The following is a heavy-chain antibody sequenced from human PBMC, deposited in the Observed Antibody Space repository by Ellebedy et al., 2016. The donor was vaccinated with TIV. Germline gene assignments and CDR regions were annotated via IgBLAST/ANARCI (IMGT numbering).Heavy chain of an antibody. CDR1: GFTFNNYS. D-gene: IGHD3-16*01. CDR2: ISISGTYI. V-gene: IGHV3-21*01. Sequence: GESLKISXAASGFTFNNYSMNWVRQSPGKGLEWLSFISISGTYIFYADSLDGRFTISRDNAKNTLYLQMRSLRAEDTAVYYCAREDTGDSYAFDLWGQGTLVTVSS. J-gene: IGHJ3*01. CDR3: AREDTGDSYAFDL.